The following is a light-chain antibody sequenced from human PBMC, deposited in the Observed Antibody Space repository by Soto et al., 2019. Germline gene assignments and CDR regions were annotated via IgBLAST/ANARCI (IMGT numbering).Light chain of an antibody. CDR1: SSDVGGYNY. CDR3: SSYTTISTVV. CDR2: DVS. V-gene: IGLV2-14*01. J-gene: IGLJ2*01. Sequence: QSALTQPASVSGSPGQSITISCTGTSSDVGGYNYVSWYQHHPGKAPKLLIYDVSNRPSGVSNRFSGSKSANTASLTISGLQAEDESDYYCSSYTTISTVVFGGGTQLTVL.